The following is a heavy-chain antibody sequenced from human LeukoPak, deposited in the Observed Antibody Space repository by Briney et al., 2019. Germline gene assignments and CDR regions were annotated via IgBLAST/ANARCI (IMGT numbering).Heavy chain of an antibody. CDR1: GFTFSRYS. CDR3: ARTTYYYGSGRHFDY. Sequence: GGSLRLSCAASGFTFSRYSMNWVRQAPGKGLEWVSSISSSSSYIYYADSVKGRFTISRDNAKNSLYLQMNSLRAEDTAVYYCARTTYYYGSGRHFDYWGQGTLVTVSS. D-gene: IGHD3-10*01. J-gene: IGHJ4*02. V-gene: IGHV3-21*01. CDR2: ISSSSSYI.